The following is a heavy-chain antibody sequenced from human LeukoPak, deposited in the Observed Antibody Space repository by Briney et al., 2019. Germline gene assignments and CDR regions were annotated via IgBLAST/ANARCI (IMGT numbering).Heavy chain of an antibody. V-gene: IGHV1-46*01. Sequence: EASVKVSCKASGHTFTSYYMHWVRQAPGQGLEWMGIINPSGGSTSYAQKFQGRVTMTRDTSTSTVYMELSSLRSEDTAVYYCARRGGYCSSTSCYYDYWGQGTLVTVSS. CDR1: GHTFTSYY. CDR3: ARRGGYCSSTSCYYDY. CDR2: INPSGGST. D-gene: IGHD2-2*03. J-gene: IGHJ4*02.